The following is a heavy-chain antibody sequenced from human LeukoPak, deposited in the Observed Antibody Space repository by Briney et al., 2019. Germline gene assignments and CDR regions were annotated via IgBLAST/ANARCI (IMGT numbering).Heavy chain of an antibody. J-gene: IGHJ4*02. CDR1: GFTFTSSA. V-gene: IGHV1-58*02. CDR3: AARLSYGSGSYYKATDFDY. CDR2: IVVGSGNT. Sequence: SVKVSCKASGFTFTSSAMQWVRQARGQRLEWIGWIVVGSGNTNYAQKFQEGVTITRDMSTSTAYMELSSLRSEDTAVYYCAARLSYGSGSYYKATDFDYWGQGTLVTVSS. D-gene: IGHD3-10*01.